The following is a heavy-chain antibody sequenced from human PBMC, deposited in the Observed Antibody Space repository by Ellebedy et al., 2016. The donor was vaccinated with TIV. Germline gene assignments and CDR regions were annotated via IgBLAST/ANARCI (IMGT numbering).Heavy chain of an antibody. V-gene: IGHV3-33*01. J-gene: IGHJ4*02. D-gene: IGHD6-19*01. CDR1: GFSFSSHG. CDR3: AREVSSGWYYFDN. CDR2: IWSDGSNT. Sequence: GESLKTSXAASGFSFSSHGMHWVRQAPGKGLEWVASIWSDGSNTYYPDSVKGRFTISRDNSKNTLYLQMNSLRAEDTAVYYCAREVSSGWYYFDNWGQGTLVTVSS.